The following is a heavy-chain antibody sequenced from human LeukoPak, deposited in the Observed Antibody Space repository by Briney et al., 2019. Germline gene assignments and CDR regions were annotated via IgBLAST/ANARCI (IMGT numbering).Heavy chain of an antibody. J-gene: IGHJ4*02. CDR1: GGSFSGYY. V-gene: IGHV4-34*01. CDR3: VRGVDSAKVGY. CDR2: INHSGST. Sequence: SETLSLTCAVYGGSFSGYYWSWIRQPPGKGLEWIGEINHSGSTNYNPSLKSRVTISVDTSKNQFSLKLSSVTAADTAMYFCVRGVDSAKVGYWGQGTLVTVSS. D-gene: IGHD3-3*01.